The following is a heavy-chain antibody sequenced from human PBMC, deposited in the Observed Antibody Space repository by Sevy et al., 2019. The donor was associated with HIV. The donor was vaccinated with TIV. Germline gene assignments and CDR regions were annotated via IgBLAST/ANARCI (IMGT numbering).Heavy chain of an antibody. D-gene: IGHD4-17*01. CDR2: ISGYNAKT. V-gene: IGHV1-18*01. CDR3: AREGRTTVTNRAFDY. J-gene: IGHJ4*02. CDR1: GFNFISHG. Sequence: ASVKVSCKTSGFNFISHGITWVRQAPGQGLEWMGWISGYNAKTNYAQKFQGRVTLTRDTSTNTVYMELRSLRSDDTAVYYCAREGRTTVTNRAFDYWGQGTQVTVS.